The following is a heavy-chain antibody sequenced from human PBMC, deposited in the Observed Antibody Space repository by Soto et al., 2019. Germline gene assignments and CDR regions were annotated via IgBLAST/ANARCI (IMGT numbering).Heavy chain of an antibody. CDR1: GGAFTNYS. V-gene: IGHV1-69*06. CDR3: AIWSNCNPLYYRGMDV. D-gene: IGHD1-20*01. J-gene: IGHJ6*02. Sequence: QVQLLQSGAEVKKSWSSVKVSCKVSGGAFTNYSLNWVRHAPGQGLEWLGGIIPLQNTSNYSLKLLGRGSVTADISSNTVYMHLSGLTSDDTATYYCAIWSNCNPLYYRGMDVWGQGTTVTVSS. CDR2: IIPLQNTS.